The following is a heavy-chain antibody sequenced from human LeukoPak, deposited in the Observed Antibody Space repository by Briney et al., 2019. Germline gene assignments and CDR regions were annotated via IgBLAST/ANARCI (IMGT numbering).Heavy chain of an antibody. D-gene: IGHD3-22*01. Sequence: PSETLSLTCAVSGYSISSGYYWGWLRQPPGKGLEWIGSIYHSGSTYYNPSLKSRVTISVDTSKNQFSLKLSSVTAADTAVYYCARDIPYYYDSSGYFDYWGQGTLVTVSS. J-gene: IGHJ4*02. CDR3: ARDIPYYYDSSGYFDY. CDR2: IYHSGST. V-gene: IGHV4-38-2*02. CDR1: GYSISSGYY.